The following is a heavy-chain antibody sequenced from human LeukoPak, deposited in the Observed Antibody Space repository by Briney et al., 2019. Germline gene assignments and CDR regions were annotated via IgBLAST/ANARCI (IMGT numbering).Heavy chain of an antibody. D-gene: IGHD3-22*01. CDR1: GYTFTGYY. Sequence: EASVKVSCKASGYTFTGYYMHWVRQAPGQGLEWMGWINPNSGGTNYAQKFQGRVTMTRDTSISTAYMELSRLRSDDTAIYYCARHDSSGYYSDYMDVWGKGTTVTVSS. CDR2: INPNSGGT. CDR3: ARHDSSGYYSDYMDV. J-gene: IGHJ6*03. V-gene: IGHV1-2*02.